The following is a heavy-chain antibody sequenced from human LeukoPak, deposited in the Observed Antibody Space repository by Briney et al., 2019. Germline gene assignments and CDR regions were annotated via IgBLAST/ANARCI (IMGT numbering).Heavy chain of an antibody. CDR3: ARLSDILTGYYLVGRHAFDI. CDR2: IYPGDSDT. J-gene: IGHJ3*02. D-gene: IGHD3-9*01. CDR1: GYSFNTYW. Sequence: GESLKISCKGSGYSFNTYWIGWVRQMPGKGLEWMGIIYPGDSDTRYSPSFQGQVTISADKSISTAYLQWSSLKASDTAMYYCARLSDILTGYYLVGRHAFDIWGQGTMVTVSS. V-gene: IGHV5-51*01.